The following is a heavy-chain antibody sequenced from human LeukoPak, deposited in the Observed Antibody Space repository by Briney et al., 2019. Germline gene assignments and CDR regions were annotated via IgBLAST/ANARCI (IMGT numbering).Heavy chain of an antibody. D-gene: IGHD6-13*01. V-gene: IGHV4-59*12. Sequence: SETLSLTFTVSGGSISSYYWSWIRQPPGKGLEWIGHIYYSGNTDYNPSLKSRVTISVDKSKNQFSLKLSSVTAADTAVYYCASVLQQLVREDYYYYYGMDVWGQGTTVTVSS. CDR3: ASVLQQLVREDYYYYYGMDV. J-gene: IGHJ6*02. CDR1: GGSISSYY. CDR2: IYYSGNT.